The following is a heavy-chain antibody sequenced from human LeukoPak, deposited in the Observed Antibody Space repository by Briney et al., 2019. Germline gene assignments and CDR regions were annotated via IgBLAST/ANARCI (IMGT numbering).Heavy chain of an antibody. J-gene: IGHJ4*02. CDR1: GDSISSGNYY. CDR3: AREVRDYYGPGDS. Sequence: PSETLSLTCTVSGDSISSGNYYWTWIRQPAGKGLEWIGRISASGSTSYNPSLKSRVTMSVDTSKNQFSLKLTAVAAADTAVYYCAREVRDYYGPGDSWGRGALVTVSS. V-gene: IGHV4-61*02. CDR2: ISASGST. D-gene: IGHD3-10*01.